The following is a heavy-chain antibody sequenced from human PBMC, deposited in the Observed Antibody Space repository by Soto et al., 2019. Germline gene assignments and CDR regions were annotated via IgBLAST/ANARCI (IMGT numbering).Heavy chain of an antibody. CDR3: AISIAVAGTDENPYYMDV. Sequence: SETLSLTCTVSGGSISSSSYYWGWIRQPPGKGLEWIGSIYYSGSTYYNPSLKSRVTISVDTSKNQFSLKLSSVTAADTAVYYCAISIAVAGTDENPYYMDVWGKGTTVTVSS. D-gene: IGHD6-19*01. CDR2: IYYSGST. J-gene: IGHJ6*03. CDR1: GGSISSSSYY. V-gene: IGHV4-39*01.